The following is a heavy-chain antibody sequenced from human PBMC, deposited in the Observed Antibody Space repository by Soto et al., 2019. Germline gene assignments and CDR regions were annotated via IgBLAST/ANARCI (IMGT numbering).Heavy chain of an antibody. CDR1: AGSISTINYY. D-gene: IGHD2-8*01. J-gene: IGHJ3*01. CDR3: ARSAQWDGFDP. Sequence: QVQLQESGPGLVRPSQTLSLTCTVSAGSISTINYYWSWIRQHPGKGMEWIGYISYSGSTFYHSALKSRVTLSLDTSKKQFSLTLTSVTAADTAVYYCARSAQWDGFDPWGQGTMVTVSS. V-gene: IGHV4-31*03. CDR2: ISYSGST.